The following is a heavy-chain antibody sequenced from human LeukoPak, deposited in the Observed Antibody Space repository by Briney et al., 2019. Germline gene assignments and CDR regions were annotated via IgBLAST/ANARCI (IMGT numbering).Heavy chain of an antibody. Sequence: PGGSLRLSCAASGFTFSSYAMHWVRQAPGKGLEWVAVISYDGSNKYYADSVKGRFTISRDNSKNTLYLQMNSLRAEDTAVYYCARVDSSSWPFYYYYGMDVWGQGTTVTVSS. CDR3: ARVDSSSWPFYYYYGMDV. V-gene: IGHV3-30-3*01. CDR2: ISYDGSNK. D-gene: IGHD6-13*01. CDR1: GFTFSSYA. J-gene: IGHJ6*02.